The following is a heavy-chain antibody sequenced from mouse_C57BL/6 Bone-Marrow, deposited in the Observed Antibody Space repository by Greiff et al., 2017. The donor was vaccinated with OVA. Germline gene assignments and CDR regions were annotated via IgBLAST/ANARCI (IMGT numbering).Heavy chain of an antibody. Sequence: QVQLQQPGAELVRPGSSVKLSCKASGYTFTSYWMDWVKQRPGQGLEWIGNIYPSDSETHYNQKFKDKATLTVDKSSSTAYMQLSSLTSEDSAVHYCARGGNYPAWFAYWGQGTLVTVSA. CDR1: GYTFTSYW. CDR2: IYPSDSET. J-gene: IGHJ3*01. CDR3: ARGGNYPAWFAY. V-gene: IGHV1-61*01. D-gene: IGHD2-1*01.